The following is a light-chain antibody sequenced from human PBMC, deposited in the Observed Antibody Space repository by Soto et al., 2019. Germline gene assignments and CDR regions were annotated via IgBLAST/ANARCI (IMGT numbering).Light chain of an antibody. V-gene: IGLV2-11*01. CDR2: GVS. CDR3: CSYVDTDTWV. J-gene: IGLJ3*02. CDR1: NSDVGGYNY. Sequence: QSALTQPRSVSGSPGQSVTISCTGTNSDVGGYNYVSWYQQYPGKAPKLMISGVSERPSGVPDRFSGSKSGNTASLTISGLQAEDEADYYCCSYVDTDTWVFGGGTKLNRP.